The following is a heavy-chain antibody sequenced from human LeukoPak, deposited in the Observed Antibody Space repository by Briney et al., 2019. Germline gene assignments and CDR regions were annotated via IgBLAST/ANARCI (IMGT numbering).Heavy chain of an antibody. V-gene: IGHV5-51*01. CDR2: IFPADSDT. Sequence: LGESLKISCEASGYTFTNYWIGWVRQMPGKGLEWVGIIFPADSDTRYSPSFQGQVTTFADKSINTAYLQWNSLKASDTAIYYCARRAAGLDYWGPGTLVTVSS. D-gene: IGHD6-13*01. CDR3: ARRAAGLDY. CDR1: GYTFTNYW. J-gene: IGHJ4*02.